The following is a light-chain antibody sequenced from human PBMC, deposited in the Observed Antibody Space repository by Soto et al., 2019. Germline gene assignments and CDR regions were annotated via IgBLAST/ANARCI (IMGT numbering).Light chain of an antibody. CDR1: SSNIGAGYN. V-gene: IGLV1-40*01. J-gene: IGLJ2*01. Sequence: QSVLTQPPSVSGAPGQRVTISCTGSSSNIGAGYNVHWYQQLPGTAPKLLIYGNSNRPSGVPDRFSGAKSGTSASLAITGLQAEDEADYYCQSYDSSRSVVFVGGTKLTGL. CDR3: QSYDSSRSVV. CDR2: GNS.